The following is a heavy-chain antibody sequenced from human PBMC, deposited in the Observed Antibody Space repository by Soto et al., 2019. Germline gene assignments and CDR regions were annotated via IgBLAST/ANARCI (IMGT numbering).Heavy chain of an antibody. CDR1: GFTFSSYS. CDR3: ARDTMIVVVVASTDRACQPNSDAFDI. Sequence: PGGSLRLSCAASGFTFSSYSMNWVRQAPGKGLEWVSYISSSSSTIYYADSVKGRFTIFRDNAKNSLYLQMNSLRAEDTAVYYCARDTMIVVVVASTDRACQPNSDAFDICVQGTMVTVSS. D-gene: IGHD2-15*01. J-gene: IGHJ3*02. V-gene: IGHV3-48*01. CDR2: ISSSSSTI.